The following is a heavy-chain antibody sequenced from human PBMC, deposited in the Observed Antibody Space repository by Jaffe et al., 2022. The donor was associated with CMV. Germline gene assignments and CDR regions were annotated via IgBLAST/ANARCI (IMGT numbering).Heavy chain of an antibody. D-gene: IGHD2-15*01. CDR3: ARTVLGYCSGGSCYLLSDY. Sequence: QVTLRESGPALVKPTQTLTLTCTFSGFSLSTSGMCVSWIRQPPGKALEWLARIDWDDDKYYSTSLKTRLTISKDTSKNQVVLTMTNMDPVDTATYYCARTVLGYCSGGSCYLLSDYWGQGTLVTVSS. V-gene: IGHV2-70*15. J-gene: IGHJ4*02. CDR2: IDWDDDK. CDR1: GFSLSTSGMC.